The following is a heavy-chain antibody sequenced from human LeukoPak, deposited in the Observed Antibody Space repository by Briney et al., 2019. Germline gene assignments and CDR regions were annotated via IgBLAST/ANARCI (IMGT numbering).Heavy chain of an antibody. CDR2: IIPIFGTA. V-gene: IGHV1-69*13. CDR3: AREAKDYYDSSGYAQYFQH. CDR1: GGTFSSYA. Sequence: GASVNVSCTASGGTFSSYAISWVRQAPGQGLEWMGGIIPIFGTANYAQKFQGRVTITADESTSTAYMELSSLRSEDTAVYYCAREAKDYYDSSGYAQYFQHWGQGTLVTVSS. D-gene: IGHD3-22*01. J-gene: IGHJ1*01.